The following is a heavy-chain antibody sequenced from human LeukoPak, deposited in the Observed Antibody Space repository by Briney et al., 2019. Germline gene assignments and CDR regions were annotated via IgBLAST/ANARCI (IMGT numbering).Heavy chain of an antibody. Sequence: GASVTVSCKASGGTFSSYAISWVRQAPGQGLEWMGGIIPIFGTANYAQKFQGRVTMTEDTSTDTAYMELSSLRSEDTAVYYCATERGGNYGYFYYGMDVWGQGTTVTVSS. J-gene: IGHJ6*01. D-gene: IGHD1-26*01. CDR2: IIPIFGTA. CDR1: GGTFSSYA. V-gene: IGHV1-69*06. CDR3: ATERGGNYGYFYYGMDV.